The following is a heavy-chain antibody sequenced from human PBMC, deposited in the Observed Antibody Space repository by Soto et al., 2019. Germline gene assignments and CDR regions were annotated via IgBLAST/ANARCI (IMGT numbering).Heavy chain of an antibody. J-gene: IGHJ4*02. V-gene: IGHV1-46*01. CDR1: GDTFTSYY. Sequence: QVQLVQSGAEVKKPGASVKISCKASGDTFTSYYMHWVRQAPGQGLEWMGIINPSGDTSYAQKFQGRVTMTRDTSTSTVYMELSSLRSEDTAVYYCPRVYCSGGGCYGIDYWGQGTLVTVSS. CDR3: PRVYCSGGGCYGIDY. CDR2: INPSGDT. D-gene: IGHD2-15*01.